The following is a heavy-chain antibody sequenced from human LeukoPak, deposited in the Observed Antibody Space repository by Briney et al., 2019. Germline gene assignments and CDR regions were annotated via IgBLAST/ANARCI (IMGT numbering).Heavy chain of an antibody. CDR2: IFYSGSP. Sequence: SETLSLTCTVSGGSISSYYWSWIRQSPGKGLEWIANIFYSGSPNYNPSLKSRVTISFDTSKNQFSLKLSSVTAADTAVYYCARVGGGNFYYYGMDVWGQGTTVTVSS. CDR3: ARVGGGNFYYYGMDV. V-gene: IGHV4-59*08. D-gene: IGHD2-15*01. CDR1: GGSISSYY. J-gene: IGHJ6*02.